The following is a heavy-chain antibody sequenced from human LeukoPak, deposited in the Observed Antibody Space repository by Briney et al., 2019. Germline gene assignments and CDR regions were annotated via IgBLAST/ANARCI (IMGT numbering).Heavy chain of an antibody. Sequence: GGCLRLSCAASGFTFSDAWMSWVRQAPGKGLEWVGRIISISDGGTTDYAAPVKGRFTISRDDSENTLYLQMNSLKTEDTAVYYCARYFGESGSQYYFDYWGQGTLVTVSS. CDR1: GFTFSDAW. CDR2: IISISDGGTT. D-gene: IGHD3-9*01. CDR3: ARYFGESGSQYYFDY. V-gene: IGHV3-15*01. J-gene: IGHJ4*02.